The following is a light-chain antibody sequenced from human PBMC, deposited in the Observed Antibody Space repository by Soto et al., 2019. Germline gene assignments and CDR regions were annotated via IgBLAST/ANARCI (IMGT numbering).Light chain of an antibody. V-gene: IGLV3-21*04. CDR1: NIGSKN. CDR3: QVCDGSSDHVL. J-gene: IGLJ2*01. CDR2: YDS. Sequence: SYELTQPPSVSVAPGKTARITCGGDNIGSKNVHWYQQRPGQAPVLVIYYDSDRPSGMPERFSGSNSGNTATLTISRVEAGDEADYYCQVCDGSSDHVLFGGGTKVTVL.